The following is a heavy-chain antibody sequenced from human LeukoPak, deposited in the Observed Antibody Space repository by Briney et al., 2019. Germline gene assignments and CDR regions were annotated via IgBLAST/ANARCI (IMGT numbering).Heavy chain of an antibody. D-gene: IGHD6-13*01. CDR1: GGSFSGYY. Sequence: PPETLSLTCAVYGGSFSGYYWSWIRQPPGKGLEWIGEINHSGSTNYNPSLKSRVTISVDTSKNQFSLKLSSVTAADTAVYYCARVYSTTPDYYYYGMDVWGQGTTVTVSS. CDR2: INHSGST. V-gene: IGHV4-34*01. J-gene: IGHJ6*02. CDR3: ARVYSTTPDYYYYGMDV.